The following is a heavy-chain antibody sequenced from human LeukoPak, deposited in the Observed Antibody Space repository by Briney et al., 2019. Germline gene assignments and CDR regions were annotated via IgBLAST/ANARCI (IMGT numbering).Heavy chain of an antibody. CDR2: ISYDGGNI. V-gene: IGHV3-30*04. D-gene: IGHD6-19*01. CDR1: GFTFDSYA. Sequence: LTGGSLRLSCAPSGFTFDSYAMHWVRQAPGKGLEWVALISYDGGNIYYADSVKGRFTISRDNFKNTLYLQMNSLRTDDTAVYYCARDPPFGSGWFQNFFDHWGQGTLVSVSS. CDR3: ARDPPFGSGWFQNFFDH. J-gene: IGHJ4*02.